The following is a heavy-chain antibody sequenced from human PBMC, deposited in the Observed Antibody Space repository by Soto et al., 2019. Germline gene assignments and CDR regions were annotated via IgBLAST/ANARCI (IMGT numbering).Heavy chain of an antibody. CDR2: IHSGGNT. D-gene: IGHD1-26*01. J-gene: IGHJ6*03. CDR1: GFTVSSNY. Sequence: GGSLRLSCAASGFTVSSNYMSWVRQAPGKGLEWVSVIHSGGNTYYADSVKGRFTISRDISKNTLYLQMNSLRAEDTAVYYCARDVGTNYYYYYMDVWGKGTTVTVSS. V-gene: IGHV3-53*01. CDR3: ARDVGTNYYYYYMDV.